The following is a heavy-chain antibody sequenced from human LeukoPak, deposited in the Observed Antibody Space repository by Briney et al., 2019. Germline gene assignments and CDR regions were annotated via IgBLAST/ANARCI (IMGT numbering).Heavy chain of an antibody. CDR2: INSDGSST. Sequence: PGGSLRLSCAASGFTFSSYAMSWVRQAPGKGLVWVSRINSDGSSTSYADSVKGRFTISRDNAKNTLYLQMNSLRAEDTAVYYCARPYGSGSSYYFDYWGQGTLVTVSS. CDR3: ARPYGSGSSYYFDY. CDR1: GFTFSSYA. D-gene: IGHD3-10*01. V-gene: IGHV3-74*01. J-gene: IGHJ4*02.